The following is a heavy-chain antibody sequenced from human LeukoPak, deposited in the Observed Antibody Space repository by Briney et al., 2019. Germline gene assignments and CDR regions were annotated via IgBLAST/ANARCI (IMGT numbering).Heavy chain of an antibody. CDR2: IYSSGSP. J-gene: IGHJ4*02. Sequence: SETLSLTCTVSGASISRYYWSWIRQPPGKGLEWIGYIYSSGSPDYNPSLKSRVTISTDTSKNQFSLRLTSVTAADTAVYYCVREGTTHEGADSWGQGILVTVSS. D-gene: IGHD1-14*01. CDR3: VREGTTHEGADS. V-gene: IGHV4-59*01. CDR1: GASISRYY.